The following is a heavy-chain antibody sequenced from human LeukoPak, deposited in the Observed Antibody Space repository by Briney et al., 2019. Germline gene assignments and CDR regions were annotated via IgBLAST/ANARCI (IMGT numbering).Heavy chain of an antibody. CDR3: ARDSVYSGSSLDY. V-gene: IGHV4-4*07. J-gene: IGHJ4*02. CDR1: GGSISSYH. D-gene: IGHD1-26*01. CDR2: IYTSGST. Sequence: PSETLSLTCTVSGGSISSYHWSWIRQPAGKGLEWIGRIYTSGSTNYNPSLKSRVTISVDTSKNQFSLKLSSVTAADTAVYYCARDSVYSGSSLDYWGQGALVTVSS.